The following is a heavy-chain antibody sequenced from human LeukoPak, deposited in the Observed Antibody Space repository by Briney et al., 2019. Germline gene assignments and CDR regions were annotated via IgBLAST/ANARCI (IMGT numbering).Heavy chain of an antibody. CDR2: IYYSGST. J-gene: IGHJ6*02. V-gene: IGHV4-59*12. D-gene: IGHD3-22*01. CDR1: GGSISSYY. CDR3: ARGSDYYDSSGYYAPYYYGMDV. Sequence: TPSETLSLTCTVSGGSISSYYWSWIRQPPGKGLEWIGYIYYSGSTNYNPPLKSRVTISVDTSKNQFSLKLSSVTAADTAVYYRARGSDYYDSSGYYAPYYYGMDVWGQGTTVTVSS.